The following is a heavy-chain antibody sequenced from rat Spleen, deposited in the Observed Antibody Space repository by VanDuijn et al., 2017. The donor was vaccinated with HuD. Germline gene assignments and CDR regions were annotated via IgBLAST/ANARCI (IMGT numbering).Heavy chain of an antibody. D-gene: IGHD1-2*01. CDR1: GFSLTSYN. Sequence: QVQLKESGPGLVQPSQTLSLTCTVSGFSLTSYNVHWVRQPTGKGLEWMGVIWTGGSTDYNSALKSRLSISRDTSKSQVFLKMNSLQTEDIATYYCAREGYSSYVMDAWGQGASVTVSS. J-gene: IGHJ4*01. V-gene: IGHV2-30*01. CDR3: AREGYSSYVMDA. CDR2: IWTGGST.